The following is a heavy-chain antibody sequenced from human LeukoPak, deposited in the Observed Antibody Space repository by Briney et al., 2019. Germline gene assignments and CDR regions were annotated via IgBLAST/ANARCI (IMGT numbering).Heavy chain of an antibody. CDR1: GYTFTSYD. D-gene: IGHD2-2*01. CDR3: ARLRCTSCYRGWFDP. J-gene: IGHJ5*02. Sequence: ASVKVSCKASGYTFTSYDVNWVRQATGQGLEWMGWMNPNSGNTGYAQKFQGRVTMTRNTSISTAYMELSSLRSEDTAVYYCARLRCTSCYRGWFDPWGQGTLVTVSS. V-gene: IGHV1-8*01. CDR2: MNPNSGNT.